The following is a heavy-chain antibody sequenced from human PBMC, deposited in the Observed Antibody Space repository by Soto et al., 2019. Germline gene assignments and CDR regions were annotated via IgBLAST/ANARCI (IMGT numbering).Heavy chain of an antibody. CDR2: ISYDGSNK. CDR3: AREWEDGDYGDY. CDR1: GFTFSSYG. V-gene: IGHV3-30*03. J-gene: IGHJ4*02. D-gene: IGHD4-17*01. Sequence: QVQLVESGGGVVQPGRSLRLSCAASGFTFSSYGMHWVRQAPGKGLEWVAAISYDGSNKYYADSVKGRFTISRDNSKNTLYLQMNSLRAEDTAVYYCAREWEDGDYGDYWGQGTLVTVSS.